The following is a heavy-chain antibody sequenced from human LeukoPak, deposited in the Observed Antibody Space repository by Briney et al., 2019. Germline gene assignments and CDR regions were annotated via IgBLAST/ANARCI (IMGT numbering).Heavy chain of an antibody. V-gene: IGHV3-23*01. CDR1: GFTFSSYA. CDR3: AKAFSRGAFDM. Sequence: GGSLRLSCAASGFTFSSYAMNWVRQAPGKGLEWVSVISGSGGSTYHADSVKGRLTISRDNSKNTLYLQMNSLRAEDTAVYYCAKAFSRGAFDMWGQGTMVTVSS. CDR2: ISGSGGST. J-gene: IGHJ3*02.